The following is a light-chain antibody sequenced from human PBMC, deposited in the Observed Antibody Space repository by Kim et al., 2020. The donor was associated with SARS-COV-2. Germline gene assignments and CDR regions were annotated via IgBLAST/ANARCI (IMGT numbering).Light chain of an antibody. CDR2: DVS. CDR1: SSDVGGYNY. Sequence: QPITNSCPGTSSDVGGYNYVSWYQQHPGKAPKLMIYDVSNRPSGVSTRFSGSKSGNTASLTISGLQAEDEADYYCSSYTSSSTLVVFGGGTQLTVL. J-gene: IGLJ2*01. V-gene: IGLV2-14*03. CDR3: SSYTSSSTLVV.